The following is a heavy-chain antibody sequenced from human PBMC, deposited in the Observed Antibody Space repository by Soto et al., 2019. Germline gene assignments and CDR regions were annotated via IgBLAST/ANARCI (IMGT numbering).Heavy chain of an antibody. Sequence: SETLSLTCAVSGGSIDSGAFALSWIRQPPGKGLEWIGYVTHSGTAYSIPSLNGRLTLSVDSSQTQFSLKLTSVTAADSAFYYCARIHWAQSSLDYWGRGILVTVSS. D-gene: IGHD6-19*01. J-gene: IGHJ4*02. CDR2: VTHSGTA. V-gene: IGHV4-30-2*01. CDR1: GGSIDSGAFA. CDR3: ARIHWAQSSLDY.